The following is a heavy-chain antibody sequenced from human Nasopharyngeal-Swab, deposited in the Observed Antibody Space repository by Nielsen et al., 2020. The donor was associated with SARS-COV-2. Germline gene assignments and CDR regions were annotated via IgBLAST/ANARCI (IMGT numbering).Heavy chain of an antibody. V-gene: IGHV5-51*01. CDR2: IYPGDSDT. D-gene: IGHD3-10*01. J-gene: IGHJ4*02. CDR1: GYSFTSYW. CDR3: ARPQSLLEAYYGY. Sequence: GGSLRLSCKGSGYSFTSYWIGWVRQMPGKGLEWMGIIYPGDSDTRYSPSFQGQVTISADKSISTAYLQWSSLKASDTAMYYCARPQSLLEAYYGYWCQGTLVTVSS.